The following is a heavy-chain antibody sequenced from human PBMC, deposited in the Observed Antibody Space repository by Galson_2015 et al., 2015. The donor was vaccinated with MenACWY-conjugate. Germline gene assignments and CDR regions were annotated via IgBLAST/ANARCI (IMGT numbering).Heavy chain of an antibody. D-gene: IGHD3-10*01. Sequence: SLRLSCAASGFRFRSYTLYWVRQDPGKGLEWVAVVSYDGSTKHYADSVKGRFTISRNNSNNTVSLQMNSLRPEDTAVYYCVRAGVQQYYYGSGSSYRAVDYWGLG. CDR1: GFRFRSYT. CDR3: VRAGVQQYYYGSGSSYRAVDY. CDR2: VSYDGSTK. V-gene: IGHV3-30*01. J-gene: IGHJ4*02.